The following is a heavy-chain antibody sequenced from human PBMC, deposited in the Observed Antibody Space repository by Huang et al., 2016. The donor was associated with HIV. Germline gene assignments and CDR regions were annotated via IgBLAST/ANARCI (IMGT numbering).Heavy chain of an antibody. V-gene: IGHV4-59*01. J-gene: IGHJ4*02. D-gene: IGHD5-12*01. CDR2: IYYSGST. CDR3: ARLDGYNYPFDY. CDR1: GGSISSYY. Sequence: QVQLQESGPGLVKPSETLSLTCTVSGGSISSYYWSWIRQPPGKGLGWLGYIYYSGSTNYNPSLKGRVTISIDTSKSQFSLKLRSLTAADTAVYYCARLDGYNYPFDYWGQGTLVTVSS.